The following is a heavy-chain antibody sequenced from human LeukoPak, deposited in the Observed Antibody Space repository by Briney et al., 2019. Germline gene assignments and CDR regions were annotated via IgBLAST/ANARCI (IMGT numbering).Heavy chain of an antibody. D-gene: IGHD3-22*01. CDR1: GFTFSSYA. CDR3: AKCSREYYYDSSLDY. CDR2: ISGSGGST. J-gene: IGHJ4*02. Sequence: PGGSLRLSSAASGFTFSSYAMSWVRQAPGKGLEWVSAISGSGGSTYYADSVKGRFTISRDNSKNTLYLQMNSLRADDTAVYSCAKCSREYYYDSSLDYWGQGTLVTVSS. V-gene: IGHV3-23*01.